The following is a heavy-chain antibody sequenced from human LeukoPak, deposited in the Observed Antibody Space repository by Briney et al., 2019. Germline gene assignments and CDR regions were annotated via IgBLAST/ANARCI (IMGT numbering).Heavy chain of an antibody. CDR1: GGSISSYY. V-gene: IGHV4-59*01. D-gene: IGHD3-10*01. CDR2: IYYSGST. J-gene: IGHJ4*02. CDR3: ARDGSGSYYGY. Sequence: PSETLSLTCTVSGGSISSYYWSWIRQPPGKGLEWIGYIYYSGSTNYNPSLKSRVTISVDTSKNQFSLKLSSVTAADTAVYYCARDGSGSYYGYWGQGTLVTVSS.